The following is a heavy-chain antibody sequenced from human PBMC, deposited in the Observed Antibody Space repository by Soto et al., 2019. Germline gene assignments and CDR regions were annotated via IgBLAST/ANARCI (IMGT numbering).Heavy chain of an antibody. J-gene: IGHJ5*02. Sequence: QVQLQESGPGLVKPSETLSLTCTVSGASITRGAYYWSWIRQHPGKGLEWIGYIYNSGTTYYNPSLKSRVTISVDASKNPLSLQLTSVTAAETAVYYWARDPAPWGEGTLVTVSS. V-gene: IGHV4-31*03. CDR1: GASITRGAYY. CDR3: ARDPAP. CDR2: IYNSGTT.